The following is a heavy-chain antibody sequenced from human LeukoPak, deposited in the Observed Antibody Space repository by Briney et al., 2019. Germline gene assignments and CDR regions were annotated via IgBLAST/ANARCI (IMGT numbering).Heavy chain of an antibody. Sequence: GRSLRLSCAASGFTFSSYAMHWVRQAPGKGLEWVAVISYDGSNKYYADSVKGRFTISRDNSKNTLYLQMNSLRAEGTAVYYCARSVGYRAFDYWGQGTLVTVSS. J-gene: IGHJ4*02. V-gene: IGHV3-30-3*01. CDR1: GFTFSSYA. D-gene: IGHD5-12*01. CDR2: ISYDGSNK. CDR3: ARSVGYRAFDY.